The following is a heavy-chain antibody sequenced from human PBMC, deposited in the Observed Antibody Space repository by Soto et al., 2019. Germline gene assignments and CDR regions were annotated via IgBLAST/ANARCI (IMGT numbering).Heavy chain of an antibody. Sequence: ESGGGVVQPGRSLRLSCAASGFTFSSYGIHWVRQAPGKGLEWVALISYDGTDKYYADSVKGRFTISRDNSKNTLYLQMSSLGPEETAVYYCVKERYAQLWLEDYGMDVWGQGTTVTV. D-gene: IGHD5-18*01. J-gene: IGHJ6*02. CDR3: VKERYAQLWLEDYGMDV. V-gene: IGHV3-30*18. CDR2: ISYDGTDK. CDR1: GFTFSSYG.